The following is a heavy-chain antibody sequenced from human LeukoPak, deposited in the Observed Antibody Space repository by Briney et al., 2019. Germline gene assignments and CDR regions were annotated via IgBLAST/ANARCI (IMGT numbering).Heavy chain of an antibody. CDR3: ARESVWFGELSVDY. CDR1: GFTFSSYS. V-gene: IGHV3-21*01. Sequence: AGGSLRLSCAASGFTFSSYSMNWVRQAPGKGLEWVSSISSSSSYIYYADSVKGRFTISRDNAKNSLYLQMNSLRAEDTAVYYCARESVWFGELSVDYWGQGTLVTVSS. D-gene: IGHD3-10*01. CDR2: ISSSSSYI. J-gene: IGHJ4*02.